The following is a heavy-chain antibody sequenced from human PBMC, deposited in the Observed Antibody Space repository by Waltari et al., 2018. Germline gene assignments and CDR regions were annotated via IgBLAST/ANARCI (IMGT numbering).Heavy chain of an antibody. CDR1: GFTFSSYA. Sequence: EVQLLESGGGLVQPGGSLRLSCAASGFTFSSYAMSWVRQAPGKGLEWVSAISGSGGSTYYADSVKGRFTISRDNSKKTLYLQMNSLRAEDTAVYYCAKKGYDFYSGGMDVWGQGTTVTVSS. D-gene: IGHD3-3*01. CDR2: ISGSGGST. V-gene: IGHV3-23*01. CDR3: AKKGYDFYSGGMDV. J-gene: IGHJ6*02.